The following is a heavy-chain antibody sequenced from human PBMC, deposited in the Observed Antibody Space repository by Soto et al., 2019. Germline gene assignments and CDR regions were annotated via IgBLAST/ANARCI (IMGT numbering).Heavy chain of an antibody. D-gene: IGHD3-3*01. CDR3: ARTYYDFWSGYYTGYYFGY. Sequence: PSETLSLTCTVAGGSISSYCWSWIRQPPGKGLEWIGYIYYSGSTNYNPSLKSRVTISVDTSKNQFSLKLSSETAADTAVYYCARTYYDFWSGYYTGYYFGYWGQGTLVTVSS. CDR1: GGSISSYC. V-gene: IGHV4-59*01. J-gene: IGHJ4*02. CDR2: IYYSGST.